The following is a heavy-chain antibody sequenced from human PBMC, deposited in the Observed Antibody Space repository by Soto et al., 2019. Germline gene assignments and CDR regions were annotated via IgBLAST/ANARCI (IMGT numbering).Heavy chain of an antibody. CDR3: TTGLGVAGPYYYYGMDV. CDR2: IKSKTDGGTT. J-gene: IGHJ6*02. D-gene: IGHD6-19*01. Sequence: GGSLRLSCAASGFTFSNAWMNWVRQAPGKGLEWVGRIKSKTDGGTTDYAAPVKGRFTISRDDSKNTLYLQMNSLKTEDTAVYYCTTGLGVAGPYYYYGMDVWGQGTTVTVSS. CDR1: GFTFSNAW. V-gene: IGHV3-15*07.